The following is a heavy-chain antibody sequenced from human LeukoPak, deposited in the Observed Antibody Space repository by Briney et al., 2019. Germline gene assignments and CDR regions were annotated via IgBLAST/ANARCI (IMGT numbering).Heavy chain of an antibody. V-gene: IGHV4-34*01. CDR1: GGSFSGYY. Sequence: SETLSLTCAVYGGSFSGYYWSWIRQPPGKGLERIGEINHSGSTNYNPSLKSRVTISVDTSKNQFSLKLSSVTAADTAVYYCARGYGDYVRYYMDVWGKGTTVTVSS. D-gene: IGHD4-17*01. J-gene: IGHJ6*03. CDR2: INHSGST. CDR3: ARGYGDYVRYYMDV.